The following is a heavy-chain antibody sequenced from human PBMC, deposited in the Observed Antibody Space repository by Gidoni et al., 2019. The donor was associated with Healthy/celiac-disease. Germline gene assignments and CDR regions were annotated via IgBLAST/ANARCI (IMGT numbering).Heavy chain of an antibody. CDR3: AKAEQWLVIEGFPSRQYYFDY. V-gene: IGHV3-23*01. CDR1: GFTFSSYA. J-gene: IGHJ4*02. D-gene: IGHD6-19*01. Sequence: EVQLLESGGGLVQPGGSLRLSCAASGFTFSSYAMRWVGQAPGKGLEWVSAISGSGGSTYYADSVKGRFTISRDNSKNTLYLQMNSLRAEDTAVYYCAKAEQWLVIEGFPSRQYYFDYWGQGTLVTVSS. CDR2: ISGSGGST.